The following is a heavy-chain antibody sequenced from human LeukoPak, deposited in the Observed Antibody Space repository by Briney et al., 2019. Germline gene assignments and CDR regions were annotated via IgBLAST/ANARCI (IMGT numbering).Heavy chain of an antibody. CDR3: ARGPGYSSGWSYYYYYMDV. CDR1: GFTFSSYG. V-gene: IGHV3-53*01. CDR2: IYSGGST. Sequence: GGSLRLSCAASGFTFSSYGMSWVRQAPGKGLEWVSVIYSGGSTYYADSVKGRFTISRDNSKNTLYLQMNSLRAEDTAVYYCARGPGYSSGWSYYYYYMDVWGKGTTVTISS. D-gene: IGHD6-19*01. J-gene: IGHJ6*03.